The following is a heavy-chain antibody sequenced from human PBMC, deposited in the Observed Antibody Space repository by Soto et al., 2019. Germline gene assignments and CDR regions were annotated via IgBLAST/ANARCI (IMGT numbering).Heavy chain of an antibody. CDR2: ILVDGRT. CDR1: GFICSSHD. J-gene: IGHJ3*02. D-gene: IGHD2-8*02. CDR3: AKATATGGGAFDI. V-gene: IGHV3-23*01. Sequence: PGGSLRLSCAASGFICSSHDMSWVRQAPGKGLEWVSTILVDGRTFYVDSVKGRFTISRDNSKNTVYLRMNSLTAGDTALYYCAKATATGGGAFDICGQGTMVTLS.